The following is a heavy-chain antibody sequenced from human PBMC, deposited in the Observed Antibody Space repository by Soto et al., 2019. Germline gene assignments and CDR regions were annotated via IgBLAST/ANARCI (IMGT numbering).Heavy chain of an antibody. J-gene: IGHJ5*02. CDR1: GGSISSYC. V-gene: IGHV4-59*01. Sequence: SETLSLTCTVSGGSISSYCWSWIRQPPGKGLEWIGYIYYSGSTNYNPSLKSRVTISVDTSKNQFSLKLSSVTAADTAVYNCARDRQCLGGNWFDPWGQGTLVTVSS. CDR3: ARDRQCLGGNWFDP. D-gene: IGHD3-16*01. CDR2: IYYSGST.